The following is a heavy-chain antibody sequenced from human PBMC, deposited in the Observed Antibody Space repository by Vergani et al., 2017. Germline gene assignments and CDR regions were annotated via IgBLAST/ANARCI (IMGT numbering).Heavy chain of an antibody. CDR2: IYYSGST. D-gene: IGHD2-15*01. CDR1: GGSISSYY. V-gene: IGHV4-59*01. J-gene: IGHJ6*03. CDR3: ARDRGYCSGGSCYPEDYYYYYMDV. Sequence: QVQLQESGPGLVKPSETLSLTCTVSGGSISSYYWSRIRQPPGKGLEWIGYIYYSGSTNYNPSLKSRVTISVDTSKNQFSLKLSSVTAADTAVYYCARDRGYCSGGSCYPEDYYYYYMDVWGKGTTVTVSS.